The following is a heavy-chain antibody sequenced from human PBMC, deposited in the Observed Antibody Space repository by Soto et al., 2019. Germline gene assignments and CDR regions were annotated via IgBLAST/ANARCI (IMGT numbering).Heavy chain of an antibody. CDR3: ARGLISGSYFLGFDY. J-gene: IGHJ4*02. V-gene: IGHV4-31*03. CDR1: GGSISSGGYY. D-gene: IGHD1-26*01. CDR2: IYYSGST. Sequence: QVQLQESGPGLVKPSQTLSLTCTVSGGSISSGGYYWCWIRQHPGKGLEWIGYIYYSGSTYYNPSLKSRVTISVDTSKNQFSLKLSSVTAADTAVYYCARGLISGSYFLGFDYWGQGTLVTVSS.